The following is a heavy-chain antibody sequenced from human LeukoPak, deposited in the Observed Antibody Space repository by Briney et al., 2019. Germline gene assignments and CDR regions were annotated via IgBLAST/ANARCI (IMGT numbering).Heavy chain of an antibody. V-gene: IGHV4-34*01. CDR3: ARGNSGYDFGYYYYYYYYMDV. J-gene: IGHJ6*03. Sequence: SETLSLTCAVYGGSFSGYYWSWIRQPPGKGLEWIGEINHSGSTNYNPSLKSRVTISVDTSKNQFSVKLSSVTAADTAVYYCARGNSGYDFGYYYYYYYYMDVWGKGTTVTVSS. CDR1: GGSFSGYY. D-gene: IGHD5-12*01. CDR2: INHSGST.